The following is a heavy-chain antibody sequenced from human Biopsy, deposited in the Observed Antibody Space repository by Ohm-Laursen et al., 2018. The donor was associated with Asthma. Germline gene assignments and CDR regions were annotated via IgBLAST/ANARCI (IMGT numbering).Heavy chain of an antibody. D-gene: IGHD3-22*01. Sequence: LSLTCAASGFAVSRDYMFWVRQAPGKGLEWVSVIYSGGTSHTADSVRGRFTISRDYSKNTLYLQMHSLRAEDTAAYYCARGDSSNWSHYYFDYWGQGTLVTVSS. V-gene: IGHV3-53*01. CDR3: ARGDSSNWSHYYFDY. CDR2: IYSGGTS. CDR1: GFAVSRDY. J-gene: IGHJ4*02.